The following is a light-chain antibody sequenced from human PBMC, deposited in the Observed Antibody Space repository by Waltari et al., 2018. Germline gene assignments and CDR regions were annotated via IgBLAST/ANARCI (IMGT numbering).Light chain of an antibody. CDR2: GTT. J-gene: IGLJ2*01. CDR1: SSNIGAGSD. CDR3: QSYDNTLSASL. Sequence: QSGLTQPPSVSGAPGQRVTISCTGSSSNIGAGSDVHWYQFLPGTAPKLLLYGTTHRPSGVPDRFSGSKSGTSASLAITGLQAEDEADYYCQSYDNTLSASLFGGGTKLTVL. V-gene: IGLV1-40*01.